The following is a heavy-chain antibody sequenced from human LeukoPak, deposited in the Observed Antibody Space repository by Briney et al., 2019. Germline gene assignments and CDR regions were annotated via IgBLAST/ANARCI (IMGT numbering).Heavy chain of an antibody. J-gene: IGHJ4*02. CDR1: GFTFSRHG. D-gene: IGHD3-3*01. CDR2: ISNDGSRK. CDR3: ARDRAWNYFDY. V-gene: IGHV3-30*03. Sequence: QTGGSLRLACAPSGFTFSRHGMHSVRHAPGKGLEWVAIISNDGSRKYYAHSVEGRFTISRDNSKNTLYLQMDNLRAEDTAVYYCARDRAWNYFDYWGQGTLVTVFS.